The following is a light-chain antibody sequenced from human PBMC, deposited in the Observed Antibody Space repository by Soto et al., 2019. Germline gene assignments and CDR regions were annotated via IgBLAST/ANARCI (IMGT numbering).Light chain of an antibody. J-gene: IGLJ2*01. CDR1: SSDVGGYNY. CDR2: GVS. Sequence: QSALTQPASVSGSPGQSITISCTGTSSDVGGYNYVSWYQQYPGKAPKLMIYGVSNRPSGVSNRFSGSKSGNTASLTLSGLQAEYEADYYCGSYASGSSLVLFGGGTKLTVL. V-gene: IGLV2-14*01. CDR3: GSYASGSSLVL.